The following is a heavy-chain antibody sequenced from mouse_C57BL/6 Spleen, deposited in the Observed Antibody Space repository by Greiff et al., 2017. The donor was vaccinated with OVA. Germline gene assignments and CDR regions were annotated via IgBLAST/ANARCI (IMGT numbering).Heavy chain of an antibody. CDR3: SRGMGFAY. Sequence: EVQLQQSGAELVKPGASVKLSCTASGFNIKDYYMHWVKQRTEQGMVWIGRIDPEGGETKYAPTFQGKATITADTSSNTAYLQLSSLTSEDTAVYYCSRGMGFAYWGQGTLVTVSA. CDR2: IDPEGGET. V-gene: IGHV14-2*01. CDR1: GFNIKDYY. J-gene: IGHJ3*01.